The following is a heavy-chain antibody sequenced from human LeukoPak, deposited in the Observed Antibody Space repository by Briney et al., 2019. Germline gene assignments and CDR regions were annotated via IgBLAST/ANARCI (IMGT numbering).Heavy chain of an antibody. CDR2: IFPGDSDT. D-gene: IGHD3-10*01. Sequence: GESLKISGKGSGYSFTSYCIGWVRQMPGKGLEWMGIIFPGDSDTRYSPSFQGQVTISADKSISTAYLQWSSLKASDTAMYYCATYDYGSGRYMFDYWGQGTLVTVSS. V-gene: IGHV5-51*01. CDR1: GYSFTSYC. CDR3: ATYDYGSGRYMFDY. J-gene: IGHJ4*02.